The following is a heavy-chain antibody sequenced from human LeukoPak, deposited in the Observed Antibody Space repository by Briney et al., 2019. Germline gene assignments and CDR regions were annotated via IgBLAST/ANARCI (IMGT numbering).Heavy chain of an antibody. J-gene: IGHJ5*02. V-gene: IGHV1-69*13. CDR1: GGTSSSYA. D-gene: IGHD5-12*01. CDR3: ARDRGLRLLDP. Sequence: ASVKVSCKASGGTSSSYAISWVRQAPGQGLEWMGGIIPIFGTANYAQKFQGRVTITADESTSTAYMELSSLRSEDTAVYYCARDRGLRLLDPWGQGTLATVSS. CDR2: IIPIFGTA.